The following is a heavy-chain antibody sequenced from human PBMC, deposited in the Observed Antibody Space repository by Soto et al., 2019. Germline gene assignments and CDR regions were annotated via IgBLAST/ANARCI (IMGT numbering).Heavy chain of an antibody. CDR1: GYTFASYA. CDR2: INAGNGNT. D-gene: IGHD3-10*01. CDR3: ASKVVRGVTEPEPPDYYYYGMDV. V-gene: IGHV1-3*01. Sequence: GASAEVSCKASGYTFASYAMHWVRQAPGKRLEWMGWINAGNGNTKYSQKFQGRVTITRDTSASTAYMELSSLRSEDTAVYYCASKVVRGVTEPEPPDYYYYGMDVWVQGTTVTVSS. J-gene: IGHJ6*02.